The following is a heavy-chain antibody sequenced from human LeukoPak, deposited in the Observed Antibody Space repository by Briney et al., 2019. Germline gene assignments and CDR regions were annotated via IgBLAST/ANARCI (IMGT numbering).Heavy chain of an antibody. CDR2: IRYDGSNK. J-gene: IGHJ4*02. CDR3: AKEPPSDSSGYLGY. Sequence: PGGSLRLSCAASGFTFSSYGMHWVRQAPGKGLEWVAFIRYDGSNKYYADSVKGRFTISRDNSKNTLYLQMNSLRAEDTAVYYCAKEPPSDSSGYLGYWGQGTLVTVPS. CDR1: GFTFSSYG. V-gene: IGHV3-30*02. D-gene: IGHD3-22*01.